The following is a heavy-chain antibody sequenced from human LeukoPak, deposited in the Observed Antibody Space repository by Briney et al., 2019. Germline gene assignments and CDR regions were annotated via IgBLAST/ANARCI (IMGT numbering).Heavy chain of an antibody. CDR2: IIPIFGTA. CDR3: AREKSYCSSTSCSLYYFDY. V-gene: IGHV1-69*13. D-gene: IGHD2-2*01. J-gene: IGHJ4*02. Sequence: ASVKVSCKASGGTFSSYAISWVRQAPGQGLEWMGGIIPIFGTANYAQKFQGRVTITADGSTSTAYMELSSLRSEDTAVYYCAREKSYCSSTSCSLYYFDYWGQGTLVTVSS. CDR1: GGTFSSYA.